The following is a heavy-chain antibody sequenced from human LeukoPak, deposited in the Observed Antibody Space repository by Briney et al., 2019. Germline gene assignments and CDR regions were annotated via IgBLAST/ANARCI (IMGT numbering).Heavy chain of an antibody. Sequence: NASETLSLTCAVYGDSFNEYYWSWVRQPPGKALEWIGEISHSGSTNYNPSLKSRVTISVDKSLRQFFLRLSPVTAADTAVYYCARERASNNYYNYFDPWGQGTQVTVSS. D-gene: IGHD1-1*01. CDR1: GDSFNEYY. V-gene: IGHV4-34*01. J-gene: IGHJ5*02. CDR2: ISHSGST. CDR3: ARERASNNYYNYFDP.